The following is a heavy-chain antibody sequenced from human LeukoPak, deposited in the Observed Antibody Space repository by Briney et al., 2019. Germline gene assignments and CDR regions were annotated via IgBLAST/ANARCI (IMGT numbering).Heavy chain of an antibody. CDR1: GLTLSSYS. CDR2: ISSSSSYI. J-gene: IGHJ4*02. Sequence: GGSLRLSRAASGLTLSSYSMIWVRPDPGKGLEWVSSISSSSSYIYYADSVKGRFTISRDNAKNSLYLQMNSLRAEDTAVYYCARNRAAAGPYYFDYWGQGTLVTISS. V-gene: IGHV3-21*01. D-gene: IGHD6-13*01. CDR3: ARNRAAAGPYYFDY.